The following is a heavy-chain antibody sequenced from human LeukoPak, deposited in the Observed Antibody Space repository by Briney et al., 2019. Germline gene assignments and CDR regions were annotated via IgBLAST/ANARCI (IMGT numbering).Heavy chain of an antibody. V-gene: IGHV4-39*01. J-gene: IGHJ4*02. CDR1: GGSISSSSYY. CDR3: ARLSDSGWYGSFDY. D-gene: IGHD6-19*01. CDR2: IYYRGST. Sequence: SETLFLTCTVSGGSISSSSYYWGWIRQPPGKGLEWIGTIYYRGSTYYNPSLKSRVTISVDTSENQFSLKLSSVTAADTAVYYCARLSDSGWYGSFDYWGQGTLVTVSS.